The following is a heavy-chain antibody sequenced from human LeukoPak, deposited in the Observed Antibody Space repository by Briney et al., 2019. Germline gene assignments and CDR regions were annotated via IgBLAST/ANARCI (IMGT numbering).Heavy chain of an antibody. CDR1: GFTFSSYG. CDR2: IWYGGSNK. D-gene: IGHD6-13*01. CDR3: ARGTSEYSSSWYNRYYYYMDV. Sequence: PGGSLRLSCAASGFTFSSYGMHWVRQAPGKGLEWVAVIWYGGSNKYYADSVKGRFTISRDNSKNTLYLQMNSLRAEDTAVYYCARGTSEYSSSWYNRYYYYMDVWGKGTTVTVSS. V-gene: IGHV3-33*01. J-gene: IGHJ6*03.